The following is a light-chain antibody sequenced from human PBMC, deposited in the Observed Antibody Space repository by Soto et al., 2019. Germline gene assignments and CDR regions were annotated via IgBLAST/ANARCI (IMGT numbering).Light chain of an antibody. CDR2: RNN. V-gene: IGLV1-47*01. J-gene: IGLJ3*02. Sequence: QSVLTQSPSASGTPGQRVTISCSGSRSNIGRNFAYWYQHVPGTAPRLLIQRNNERPSGVPDRFSGSKSGTSVSLAISGLRSDDEATYYCAAWDDTLGAQVFGGGTKLTVL. CDR3: AAWDDTLGAQV. CDR1: RSNIGRNF.